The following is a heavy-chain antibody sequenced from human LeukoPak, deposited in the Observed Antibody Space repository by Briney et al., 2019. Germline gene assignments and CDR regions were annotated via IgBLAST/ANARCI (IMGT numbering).Heavy chain of an antibody. CDR1: GFTFSRHG. CDR3: ARESYDRSGNYPRDFDS. V-gene: IGHV3-21*01. J-gene: IGHJ4*02. D-gene: IGHD3-22*01. Sequence: GGSLRLSCAASGFTFSRHGMNWVRPAPGKGLEWISSISSGSIYAHYSDSVEGRFSISRDDANSFLYLQMSSLRAEDTAVYYCARESYDRSGNYPRDFDSWGQGTLVTVSS. CDR2: ISSGSIYA.